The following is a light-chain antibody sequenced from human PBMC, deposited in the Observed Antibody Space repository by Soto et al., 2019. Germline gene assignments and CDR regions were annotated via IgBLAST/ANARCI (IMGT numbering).Light chain of an antibody. Sequence: QSALTQPASVSGSPGQSITISCTGTSSDAGGYNYVSWYQQHPGNAPKLIIYDVSDRPSGVSYRFSGSKSGNTASLTISGLQPEDEADYYCSSYTSSNTGVFGGGTQLTVL. CDR2: DVS. CDR1: SSDAGGYNY. V-gene: IGLV2-14*01. J-gene: IGLJ2*01. CDR3: SSYTSSNTGV.